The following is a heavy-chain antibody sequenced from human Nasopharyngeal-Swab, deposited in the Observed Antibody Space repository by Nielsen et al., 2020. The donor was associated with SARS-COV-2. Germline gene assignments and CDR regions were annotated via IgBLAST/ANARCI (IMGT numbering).Heavy chain of an antibody. V-gene: IGHV2-70*11. D-gene: IGHD3/OR15-3a*01. CDR1: GGSISSSSYY. Sequence: TLSLTCTVSGGSISSSSYYWSWIRQPPGKALEWLARIDWDDDKYYSTSLKTRLTISKDTSKNQVVLTMTNMDPVDTATYYCARTHSGLVGMDVWGQGTTVTVSS. CDR3: ARTHSGLVGMDV. J-gene: IGHJ6*02. CDR2: IDWDDDK.